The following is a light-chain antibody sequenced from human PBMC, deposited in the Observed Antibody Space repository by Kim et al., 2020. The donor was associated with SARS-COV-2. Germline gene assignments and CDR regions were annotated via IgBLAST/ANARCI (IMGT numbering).Light chain of an antibody. CDR2: GKN. V-gene: IGLV3-19*01. J-gene: IGLJ2*01. CDR3: NSRDSSNNHRVV. Sequence: LGQTVRFTCQGDSLRSFYASWYQQKPGQAPILVFYGKNNRPSGIPDRFSGSSSGNTASLTITGAQAEDEADYYCNSRDSSNNHRVVFGGGTQLTVL. CDR1: SLRSFY.